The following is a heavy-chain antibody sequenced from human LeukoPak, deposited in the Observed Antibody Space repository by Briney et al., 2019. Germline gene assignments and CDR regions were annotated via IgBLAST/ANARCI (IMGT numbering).Heavy chain of an antibody. CDR2: ISGSGGST. CDR1: GFTFNTYT. V-gene: IGHV3-23*01. CDR3: AKSQDGGRLFHFDY. J-gene: IGHJ4*02. D-gene: IGHD1-26*01. Sequence: GGSLRLSCAASGFTFNTYTMNWVRQAPGKGLEWVSVISGSGGSTYSADSVKGRFTISRGNSKNTLYLQMNSLRAEDTAVYFCAKSQDGGRLFHFDYWGQGTLVTVSS.